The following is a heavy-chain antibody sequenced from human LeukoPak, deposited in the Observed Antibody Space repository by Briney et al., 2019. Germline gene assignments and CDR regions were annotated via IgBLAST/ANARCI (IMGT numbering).Heavy chain of an antibody. D-gene: IGHD5-12*01. Sequence: SETLSLTCTVSGGSISSSSYYWGWIRQPPGKGLEWIGSIYYSRSTYYNPSLKSRVTISVDTSKNQFSLKLSSVTAADTAVYYCARGDSGYDPVEYWGQGTLVTVSS. J-gene: IGHJ4*02. V-gene: IGHV4-39*07. CDR3: ARGDSGYDPVEY. CDR2: IYYSRST. CDR1: GGSISSSSYY.